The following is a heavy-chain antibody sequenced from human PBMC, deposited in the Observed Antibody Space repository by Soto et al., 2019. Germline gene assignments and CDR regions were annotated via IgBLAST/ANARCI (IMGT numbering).Heavy chain of an antibody. D-gene: IGHD3-3*01. CDR3: AQTRSSWRVDPYGMDV. V-gene: IGHV3-23*01. CDR2: ISGSGAYT. Sequence: EVQLLESGGGLVQPGGSLRLSCAASGFTFSSYAMSWVRQAPGKGLEWVSAISGSGAYTYYADSVKGRFTISRDNSKNTLYLEINSLRAEDTAVYYCAQTRSSWRVDPYGMDVWGQGTTVTVSS. CDR1: GFTFSSYA. J-gene: IGHJ6*02.